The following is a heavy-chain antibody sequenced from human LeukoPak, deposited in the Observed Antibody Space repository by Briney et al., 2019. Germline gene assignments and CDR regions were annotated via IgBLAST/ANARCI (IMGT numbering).Heavy chain of an antibody. D-gene: IGHD2-15*01. V-gene: IGHV1-46*01. CDR1: GYTFTGYY. CDR2: INPSGGST. Sequence: GASVKVSCKASGYTFTGYYMHWVRQAPGQGLEWMGIINPSGGSTSYAQKFQGRVTMTRDTSISTAYMELSRLRSDDTAVYYCARDVLVAASRESYFDLWGRGTLVTVSS. CDR3: ARDVLVAASRESYFDL. J-gene: IGHJ2*01.